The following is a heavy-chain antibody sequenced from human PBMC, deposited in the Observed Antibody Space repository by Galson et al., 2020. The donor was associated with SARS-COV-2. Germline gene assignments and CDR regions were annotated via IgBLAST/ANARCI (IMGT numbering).Heavy chain of an antibody. CDR2: NSYEGSIK. D-gene: IGHD1-26*01. CDR1: GFTLRNYG. J-gene: IGHJ4*02. CDR3: AKGATDFDY. V-gene: IGHV3-30*18. Sequence: GESLKISCEASGFTLRNYGMHWVRQAPDKGLERVAFNSYEGSIKYYVESVKGRFTISRDNSKNTLFLQMNSLKADDTAVYYCAKGATDFDYWGQGTLVTVSS.